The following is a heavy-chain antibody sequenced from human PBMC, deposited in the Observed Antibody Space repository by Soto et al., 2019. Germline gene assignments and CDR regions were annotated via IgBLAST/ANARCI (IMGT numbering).Heavy chain of an antibody. Sequence: SGPTLVNPTETLTLTCTVSGFSLSNARMGVSWIRQPPGKALEWLAHIFSNDEKSYSTSLKSRLTISKDTSKSQVVLTMTNLDPVGTATYFFARMEQLRYYYYCRMDVWGQGTTVTVSS. J-gene: IGHJ6*02. V-gene: IGHV2-26*01. CDR2: IFSNDEK. CDR1: GFSLSNARMG. CDR3: ARMEQLRYYYYCRMDV. D-gene: IGHD6-6*01.